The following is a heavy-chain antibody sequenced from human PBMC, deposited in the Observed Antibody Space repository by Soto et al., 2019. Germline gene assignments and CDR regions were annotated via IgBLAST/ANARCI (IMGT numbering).Heavy chain of an antibody. CDR3: ARLEAGAKLDY. CDR1: GYSFIKNA. Sequence: QVQLVQSGAEVKKPGASVKISCKTSGYSFIKNAIHWVRQAPGQRPEWMGWINVGTDKTKYSETFQGRVTITTDTSASTAYMELTSLGAEDTAVYYCARLEAGAKLDYWGQGTPVTVSS. CDR2: INVGTDKT. V-gene: IGHV1-3*01. J-gene: IGHJ4*02.